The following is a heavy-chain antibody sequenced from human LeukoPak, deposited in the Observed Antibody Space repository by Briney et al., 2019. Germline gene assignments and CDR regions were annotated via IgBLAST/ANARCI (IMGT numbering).Heavy chain of an antibody. CDR1: GYSISNGYY. V-gene: IGHV4-38-2*01. D-gene: IGHD1-26*01. J-gene: IGHJ6*03. Sequence: SETLSLTCAVSGYSISNGYYWGWIRQPPGKGLEWIGSIYHSGSTYYNPSLKSRVTISVDTSKNQFSLKLSSVTAADTAVYYCARVGGYGPYYYYYYMDVWGKGTTVTVSS. CDR3: ARVGGYGPYYYYYYMDV. CDR2: IYHSGST.